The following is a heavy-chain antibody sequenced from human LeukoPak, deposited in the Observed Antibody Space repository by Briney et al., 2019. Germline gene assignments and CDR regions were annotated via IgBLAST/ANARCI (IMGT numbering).Heavy chain of an antibody. CDR2: IYHSGST. D-gene: IGHD4-17*01. Sequence: SETLSLTCTVSGYSIRSGYYWGWIRQPPGKGLQWIGSIYHSGSTYYNPTLKSRVTISVDTSKNTFSLKLSAVTAADTAVYYCARGLTVIDDYWGQGTLVTVSS. CDR3: ARGLTVIDDY. CDR1: GYSIRSGYY. V-gene: IGHV4-38-2*02. J-gene: IGHJ4*02.